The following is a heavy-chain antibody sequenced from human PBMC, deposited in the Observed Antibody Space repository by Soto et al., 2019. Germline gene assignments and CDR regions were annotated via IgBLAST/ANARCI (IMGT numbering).Heavy chain of an antibody. J-gene: IGHJ6*02. Sequence: SAKVSCKASGGTFSSYAISWVRQAPGQGLEWMGGIIPIFGTANYAQKFQGRVTITADESTSTAYMELSSLRSEDTAVYYCAREGSSSWYAGRYGMDVWGQGTTVTVSS. CDR2: IIPIFGTA. V-gene: IGHV1-69*13. CDR1: GGTFSSYA. CDR3: AREGSSSWYAGRYGMDV. D-gene: IGHD6-13*01.